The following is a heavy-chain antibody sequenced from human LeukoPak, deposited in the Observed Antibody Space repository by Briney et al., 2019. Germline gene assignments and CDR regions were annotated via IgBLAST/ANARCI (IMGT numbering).Heavy chain of an antibody. CDR1: GGSISGYY. V-gene: IGHV4-4*07. CDR2: IYTSGST. Sequence: SETLSLTCTVSGGSISGYYWSWIRQPAGKGLEWIGRIYTSGSTNYNPSLKSRVTMSVDTSKNQFSLKLSSVTAADTAVYYCARDMVIAHYFDYWGQGTLVTVSS. CDR3: ARDMVIAHYFDY. J-gene: IGHJ4*02. D-gene: IGHD5-18*01.